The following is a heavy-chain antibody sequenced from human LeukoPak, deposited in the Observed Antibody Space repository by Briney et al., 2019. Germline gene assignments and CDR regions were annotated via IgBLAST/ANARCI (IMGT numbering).Heavy chain of an antibody. CDR2: ISSSGSTI. J-gene: IGHJ4*02. V-gene: IGHV3-48*03. CDR1: GFTFSSYE. D-gene: IGHD3-10*01. Sequence: GGSLRLSCAASGFTFSSYEMNWVRQAPGKGLERVSYISSSGSTIYYADSVKGRFTISRDNAKNSLYLQMNSLRAEDTAVYYCARDAMVRGVIPHFDYWGQGTLVTVSS. CDR3: ARDAMVRGVIPHFDY.